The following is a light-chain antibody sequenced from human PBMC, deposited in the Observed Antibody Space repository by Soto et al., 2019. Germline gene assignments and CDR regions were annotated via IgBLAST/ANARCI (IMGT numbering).Light chain of an antibody. CDR1: HSVGRNY. CDR2: DAS. J-gene: IGKJ4*01. Sequence: EIVLTQSPGTLSLSPGESATLSCRASHSVGRNYLAWFQHKPDQAPRLLIYDASNRATGVPDRFSGSGSGTDFTLSVTRLEPEDFAVYYCQQYAVSPLTFGGGTTVEIK. CDR3: QQYAVSPLT. V-gene: IGKV3-20*01.